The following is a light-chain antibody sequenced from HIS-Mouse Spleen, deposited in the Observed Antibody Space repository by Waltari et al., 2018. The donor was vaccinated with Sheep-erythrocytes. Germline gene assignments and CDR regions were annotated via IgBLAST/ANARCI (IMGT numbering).Light chain of an antibody. CDR1: QSVRSY. Sequence: EIVLTQSPATLSLSPGERVTLSCRASQSVRSYLAWYQQKPGQAPRLLIYDASNRATGIPARFSGSGSGTDFTLTISSLEPEDFAVYYCQQRSNWYTFGQGTKLEIK. CDR3: QQRSNWYT. CDR2: DAS. V-gene: IGKV3-11*01. J-gene: IGKJ2*01.